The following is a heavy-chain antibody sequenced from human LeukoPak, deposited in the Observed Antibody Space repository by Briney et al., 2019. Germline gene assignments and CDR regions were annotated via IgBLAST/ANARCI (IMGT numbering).Heavy chain of an antibody. V-gene: IGHV3-30*18. CDR2: ISYDGSNK. D-gene: IGHD3-9*01. Sequence: GRSLTLSCAASGFTFTTYGVHWVRQAPGKGLEWLAVISYDGSNKFYVDSVKGRFFVSRDNSKNTLYLQMNSLRAEDTAVYYCAKGVGGYFDWLSFDYWGQGTLVTVSS. J-gene: IGHJ4*02. CDR1: GFTFTTYG. CDR3: AKGVGGYFDWLSFDY.